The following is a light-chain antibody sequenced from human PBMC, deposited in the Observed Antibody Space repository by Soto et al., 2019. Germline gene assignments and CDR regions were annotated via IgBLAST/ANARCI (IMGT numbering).Light chain of an antibody. CDR2: WAS. J-gene: IGKJ2*01. Sequence: DIVMTQSPDSLAVSLGERATINCKSSQTVLYNSNNKNYLAWYQQKPGQPPNLLIYWASTRESGVPDRFSGSGSGTDFTLTISSLQAEDVAVYYCQQYYSTPRTFGQGTKLEIK. V-gene: IGKV4-1*01. CDR3: QQYYSTPRT. CDR1: QTVLYNSNNKNY.